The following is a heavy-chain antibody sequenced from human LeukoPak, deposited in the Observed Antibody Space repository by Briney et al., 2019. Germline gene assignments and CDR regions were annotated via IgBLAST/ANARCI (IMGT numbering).Heavy chain of an antibody. J-gene: IGHJ6*02. CDR3: ARILNGMDV. CDR1: GGSISSYY. V-gene: IGHV4-59*01. Sequence: SETLSLTCTVSGGSISSYYWSWLRQPPGKGLEWIGYIYYSGSTNYNPSLKSRVTISVDTSKNQFSLKLSSVTAADTAVYYCARILNGMDVWGQGTTVTVSS. CDR2: IYYSGST.